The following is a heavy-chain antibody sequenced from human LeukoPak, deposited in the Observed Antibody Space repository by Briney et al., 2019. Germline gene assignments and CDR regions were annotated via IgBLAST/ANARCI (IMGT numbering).Heavy chain of an antibody. CDR1: GFTFHNAW. Sequence: GGSLRLSCAASGFTFHNAWMSWVRQAPGKGLEWVGRIISKTDGGTTYYAAPVKGRFTISRDDSKNTLFLQMNSLRAEDTAVYYCARGGYNYGYAFDIWGQGTMVTASS. V-gene: IGHV3-15*01. CDR3: ARGGYNYGYAFDI. D-gene: IGHD5-24*01. J-gene: IGHJ3*02. CDR2: IISKTDGGTT.